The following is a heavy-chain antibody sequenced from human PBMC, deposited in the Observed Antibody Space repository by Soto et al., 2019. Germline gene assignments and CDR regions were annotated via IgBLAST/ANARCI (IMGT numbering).Heavy chain of an antibody. CDR2: IYWNDDR. J-gene: IGHJ5*02. CDR3: VKSGSSGWYGWFDP. V-gene: IGHV2-5*01. CDR1: GFSLRTSGVG. Sequence: SGPTLVNPTQTLTLTCIFSGFSLRTSGVGVGWIRQPPGKALVWLGFIYWNDDRRYSPSLKSRLTITKDTSKNQVVLTMTNMDPVDTATYYCVKSGSSGWYGWFDPWGQGTLVTVSS. D-gene: IGHD6-19*01.